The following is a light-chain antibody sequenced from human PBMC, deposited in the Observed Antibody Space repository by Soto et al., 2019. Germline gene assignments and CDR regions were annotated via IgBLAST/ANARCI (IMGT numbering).Light chain of an antibody. CDR1: SSDVGGYNY. J-gene: IGLJ3*02. V-gene: IGLV2-8*01. Sequence: QSALTQPPSASGSPGQSVTISCTGTSSDVGGYNYVSWYQQHPGKAPKLMIYEASKRPSGVPDRFSGSKSGNTASLTVSGLQVEDEADYYCSSHAGSINVAFGGGTQLTVL. CDR2: EAS. CDR3: SSHAGSINVA.